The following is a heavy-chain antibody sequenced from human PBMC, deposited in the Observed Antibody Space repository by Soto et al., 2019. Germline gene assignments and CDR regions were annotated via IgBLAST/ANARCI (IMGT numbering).Heavy chain of an antibody. Sequence: EVQLVESGGGLVQPGGSLRLSCAASGFTLSGRSMHWVRQAPGKGLVWVSGIDNAGTDSTYADSVKGRFTSSRDNAKNMLYLQMNRLRVEDTAVYYCARGWFAPDVWGKGNTVTVSS. CDR2: IDNAGTDS. V-gene: IGHV3-74*01. CDR3: ARGWFAPDV. D-gene: IGHD3-10*01. CDR1: GFTLSGRS. J-gene: IGHJ6*04.